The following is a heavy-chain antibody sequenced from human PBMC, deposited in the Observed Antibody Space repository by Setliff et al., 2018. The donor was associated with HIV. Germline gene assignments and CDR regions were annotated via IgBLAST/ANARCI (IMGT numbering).Heavy chain of an antibody. J-gene: IGHJ4*02. CDR3: ARAVAGYAYYFDH. V-gene: IGHV3-53*01. D-gene: IGHD6-19*01. CDR1: GFTVSANY. Sequence: PGGSLRLSCAASGFTVSANYMSWVRQAPGKGLEWVSILYSTGSTFYADSVKGRFTISRDDSKNTLYLQMNSLRAEDTAVYYCARAVAGYAYYFDHWGQGTLVTVSS. CDR2: LYSTGST.